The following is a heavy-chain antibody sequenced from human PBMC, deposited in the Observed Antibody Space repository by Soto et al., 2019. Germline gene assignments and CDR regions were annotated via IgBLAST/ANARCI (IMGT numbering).Heavy chain of an antibody. CDR1: GGSFSGYY. CDR3: AREVGYYSATRRNLYFDY. V-gene: IGHV4-34*01. D-gene: IGHD2-2*01. Sequence: SETLSLTCAVSGGSFSGYYWSWVRQTPGKGLEWIGDINHTGGSNYNPSLKSRVMISVDTAKTQFSLNVTSVTAAGTAVYYCAREVGYYSATRRNLYFDYWGPGTLVTVS. J-gene: IGHJ4*02. CDR2: INHTGGS.